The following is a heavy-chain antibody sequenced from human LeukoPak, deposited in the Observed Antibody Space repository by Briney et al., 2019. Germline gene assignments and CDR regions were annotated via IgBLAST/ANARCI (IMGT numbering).Heavy chain of an antibody. J-gene: IGHJ6*03. V-gene: IGHV3-64*01. D-gene: IGHD2-2*01. Sequence: GGPLRLSCAASGFTFSSYVMHWVPPAPGKGLEYVLDISSNGGNTYYANSVKGRFTISRDNSKNTLYLQMGSLRAEDMAVYYCARGLVSTSFYVRGMDRKDYYYMDVWGKGTTVTVSS. CDR2: ISSNGGNT. CDR1: GFTFSSYV. CDR3: ARGLVSTSFYVRGMDRKDYYYMDV.